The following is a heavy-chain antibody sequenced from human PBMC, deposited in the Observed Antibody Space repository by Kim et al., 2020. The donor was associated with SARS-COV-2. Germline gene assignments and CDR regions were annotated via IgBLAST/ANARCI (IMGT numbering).Heavy chain of an antibody. Sequence: SETLSLTCAVSGGSISSSNWWSWVRQPPGKGLEWIGEIYHSGSTNYNPSLKSRVTISVDKSKNQFSLKLSSVTAADTAVYYCARAAGTVASQYYYYYGMDVWGQGTTVTVSS. CDR2: IYHSGST. D-gene: IGHD6-19*01. J-gene: IGHJ6*02. V-gene: IGHV4-4*02. CDR3: ARAAGTVASQYYYYYGMDV. CDR1: GGSISSSNW.